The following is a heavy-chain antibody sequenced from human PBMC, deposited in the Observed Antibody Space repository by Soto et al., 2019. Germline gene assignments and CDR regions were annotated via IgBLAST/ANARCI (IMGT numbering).Heavy chain of an antibody. J-gene: IGHJ4*02. CDR2: INSDGAIT. CDR3: AKTRTPYDSSGYYYIS. D-gene: IGHD3-22*01. V-gene: IGHV3-74*01. CDR1: GFTFSAYW. Sequence: QPGGSLRLSCAASGFTFSAYWMFWVRQAPGKGLVWLSRINSDGAITDYADSVRGRFTISRDNSKNTLYLQLNSLRAEDTAVYYCAKTRTPYDSSGYYYISWGQGTLVTVSS.